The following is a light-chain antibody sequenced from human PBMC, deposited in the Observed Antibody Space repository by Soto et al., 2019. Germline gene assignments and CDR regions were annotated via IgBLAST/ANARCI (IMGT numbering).Light chain of an antibody. CDR2: DAS. CDR1: QSVGRN. J-gene: IGKJ2*01. CDR3: PQYASWPRT. V-gene: IGKV3-15*01. Sequence: EIVMTQSPVTLSVSPGERATLSCSASQSVGRNLAWGQQRPGQAPRLLIYDASTRAHGIPARFSGSGSGTEFTLHISSPQSEDFSIYYCPQYASWPRTFGHGTKLET.